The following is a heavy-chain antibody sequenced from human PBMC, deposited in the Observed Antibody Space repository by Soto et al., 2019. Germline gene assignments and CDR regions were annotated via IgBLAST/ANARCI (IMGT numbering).Heavy chain of an antibody. V-gene: IGHV3-30-3*01. Sequence: QVQLVESGGGVVQPGRSLRLSCAASGFTFSSYAMHWVRQAPGKGLEWVAVISYDGSNKYYADSVKGRFTISRDNSKNTLYLQMNSLRAEDTAVYYCARTGYSSGWYFGGYYYGMDVWGQGTTVTVSS. CDR3: ARTGYSSGWYFGGYYYGMDV. D-gene: IGHD6-19*01. CDR1: GFTFSSYA. CDR2: ISYDGSNK. J-gene: IGHJ6*02.